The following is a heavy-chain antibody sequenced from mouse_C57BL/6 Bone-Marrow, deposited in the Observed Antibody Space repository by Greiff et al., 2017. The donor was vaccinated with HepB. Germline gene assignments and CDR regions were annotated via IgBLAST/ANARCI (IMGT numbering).Heavy chain of an antibody. D-gene: IGHD1-1*01. CDR3: AREDGSSYPYFDY. J-gene: IGHJ2*01. CDR1: GYTFTSYW. Sequence: QVQLKQPGAELVMPGASVKLSCKASGYTFTSYWMHWVKQRPGQGLEWIGEIDPSDSYTNYNQKFKGKSTLTVDKSSSTAYMQLSSLTSEDSAVYYCAREDGSSYPYFDYWGQGTTLTVSS. CDR2: IDPSDSYT. V-gene: IGHV1-69*01.